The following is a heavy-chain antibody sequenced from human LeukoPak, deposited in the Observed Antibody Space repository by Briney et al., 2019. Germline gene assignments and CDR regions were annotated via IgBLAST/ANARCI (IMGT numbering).Heavy chain of an antibody. CDR2: INPSGGST. CDR3: ARRLSSDYADY. V-gene: IGHV1-46*01. Sequence: GASVTVSFKASVYTFTKYYIHWVRQAPGQGLAWMGIINPSGGSTTYSQKFQGRVTMTRDTSTSTVYIDLSSLRSEDTAVYYCARRLSSDYADYWGQGTLVTVSS. D-gene: IGHD3-22*01. CDR1: VYTFTKYY. J-gene: IGHJ4*02.